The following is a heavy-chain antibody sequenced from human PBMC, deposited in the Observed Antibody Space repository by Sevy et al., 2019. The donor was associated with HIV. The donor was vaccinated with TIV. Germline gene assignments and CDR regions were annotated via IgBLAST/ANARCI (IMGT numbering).Heavy chain of an antibody. CDR1: GFTPSTYG. Sequence: GGSLRLSCAASGFTPSTYGMHWVRQAPGKGLEWVAVIGYDGSNIYYADSVKGRFTIYRDNSKNTLFLQMDSLRAEDTAIYYCARDPRMYGDYLLAYFDYWGQGTLVTVSS. D-gene: IGHD2-8*01. CDR3: ARDPRMYGDYLLAYFDY. J-gene: IGHJ4*02. V-gene: IGHV3-33*01. CDR2: IGYDGSNI.